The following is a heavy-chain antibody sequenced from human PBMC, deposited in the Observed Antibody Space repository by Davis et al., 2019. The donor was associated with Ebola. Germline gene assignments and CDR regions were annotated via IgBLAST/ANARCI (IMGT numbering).Heavy chain of an antibody. CDR3: ARDPLGYTDDNDY. J-gene: IGHJ4*02. D-gene: IGHD2-2*02. CDR2: IRSKAYGGTT. Sequence: GESLKISCTASGFTFGDYAMSWVRQAPGKGLEWVGFIRSKAYGGTTEYAASVKGRFTISRDDSKSIAYLQMNSLRTEDTAVYYCARDPLGYTDDNDYWGQGTLVTVSS. V-gene: IGHV3-49*04. CDR1: GFTFGDYA.